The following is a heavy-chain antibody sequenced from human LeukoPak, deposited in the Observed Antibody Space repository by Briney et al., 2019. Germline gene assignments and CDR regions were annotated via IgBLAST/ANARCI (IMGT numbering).Heavy chain of an antibody. CDR3: ARDMAAVASSNWFGP. Sequence: PGRSLRLSCAASGFTFSSYGMHWVRQAPGKGLEWVAVIWYDGSNKYYADSVKGRFTISRDNSKNTLYLQMNSLRAEDTAVYYCARDMAAVASSNWFGPWGQGTLVTVSS. V-gene: IGHV3-33*01. CDR2: IWYDGSNK. CDR1: GFTFSSYG. D-gene: IGHD6-19*01. J-gene: IGHJ5*02.